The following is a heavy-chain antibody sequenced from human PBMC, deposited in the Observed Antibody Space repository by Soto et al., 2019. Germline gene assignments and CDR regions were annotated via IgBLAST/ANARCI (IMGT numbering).Heavy chain of an antibody. J-gene: IGHJ6*02. CDR3: ARSRVRITMVRGVIKDGMDV. CDR2: IIPILGIA. CDR1: GGTFSSYT. Sequence: QVQLVQSGAEVKKPGSSVKVSCKASGGTFSSYTISWVRQAPGQGLEWMGRIIPILGIANYAQKFQGRVTITADKSPSTAYMELSSLRSEDTAVYYCARSRVRITMVRGVIKDGMDVWGQGTTVTVSS. V-gene: IGHV1-69*02. D-gene: IGHD3-10*01.